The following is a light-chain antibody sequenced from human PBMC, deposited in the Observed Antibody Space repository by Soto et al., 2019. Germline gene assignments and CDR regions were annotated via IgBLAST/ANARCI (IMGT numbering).Light chain of an antibody. J-gene: IGKJ4*01. CDR2: GAT. Sequence: EIVLTQSPGTLSLSPGERATLSCRASQSVSSSYLGWYQKKPGQAPRLLIYGATRRATGNPDRFSGSGSGTDFALTISRLEPEDFAVYYCQQYGSSPSFTFGGGTKVEIK. CDR1: QSVSSSY. V-gene: IGKV3-20*01. CDR3: QQYGSSPSFT.